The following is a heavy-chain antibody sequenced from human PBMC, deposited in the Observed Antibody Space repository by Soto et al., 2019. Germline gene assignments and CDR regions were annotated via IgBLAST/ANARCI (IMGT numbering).Heavy chain of an antibody. CDR2: IIPLFGTP. J-gene: IGHJ4*02. Sequence: SVKVSCKASGGTFSNYAINWVRQAPGQGLEWMGGIIPLFGTPNYALKFQGRVTFTAHKSTSTAYMELRSLRSDDTAVYYCARGWETVGTTTPFAYWGQGTLVTVSS. D-gene: IGHD1-26*01. CDR1: GGTFSNYA. CDR3: ARGWETVGTTTPFAY. V-gene: IGHV1-69*06.